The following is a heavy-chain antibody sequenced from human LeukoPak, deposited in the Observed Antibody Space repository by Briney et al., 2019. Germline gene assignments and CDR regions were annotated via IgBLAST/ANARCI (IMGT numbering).Heavy chain of an antibody. J-gene: IGHJ3*02. CDR1: GFTFSRHW. D-gene: IGHD2-8*01. CDR2: IKQDGSEK. CDR3: ARGENGALDI. Sequence: EGSLRLSCAASGFTFSRHWMSWVRQAPGKGLEWLAKIKQDGSEKYYVDSVKGRFTISRDNAKNSLSLQMNSLRAEDTAVYYCARGENGALDIWGQGTMVTVSS. V-gene: IGHV3-7*01.